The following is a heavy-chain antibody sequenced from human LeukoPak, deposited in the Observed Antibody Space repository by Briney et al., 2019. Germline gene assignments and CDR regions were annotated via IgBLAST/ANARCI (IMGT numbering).Heavy chain of an antibody. D-gene: IGHD5-18*01. CDR2: IYYSGST. V-gene: IGHV4-39*07. Sequence: SETLSLTCTVSGGSISSSSYYWGWIRQPPGKGLEWIGSIYYSGSTYYNPSLKSRVTISVDTSKNQFSLKLRSVTAADTAVYYCVRDSLQGRLLAFDIWGQGTMVTVSS. CDR1: GGSISSSSYY. CDR3: VRDSLQGRLLAFDI. J-gene: IGHJ3*02.